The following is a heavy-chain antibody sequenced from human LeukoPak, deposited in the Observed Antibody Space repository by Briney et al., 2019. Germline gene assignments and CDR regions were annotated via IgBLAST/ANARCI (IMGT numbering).Heavy chain of an antibody. Sequence: VASVKVSCTASGYTFTSYGISWVRQAPGQGLEWMGWISAYNGNTNYAQKLQGRVTMTTDTSTSTAYMELRSLRSDDTAVYYCASVYGDQDDYWGQGTLVTVSS. CDR1: GYTFTSYG. J-gene: IGHJ4*02. CDR3: ASVYGDQDDY. D-gene: IGHD4-17*01. V-gene: IGHV1-18*01. CDR2: ISAYNGNT.